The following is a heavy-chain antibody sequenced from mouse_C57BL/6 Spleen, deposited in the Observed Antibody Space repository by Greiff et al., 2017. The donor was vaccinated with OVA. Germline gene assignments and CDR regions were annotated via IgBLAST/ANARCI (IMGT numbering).Heavy chain of an antibody. CDR1: GFSLTSYG. Sequence: VKLMESGPGLVQPSQSLSITCTVSGFSLTSYGVHWVRQSPGKGLEWLGVIWSGGSTDYNAAFISRLSISKDNSKSQVFFKMNSLQADDTAIYYCARIYGSSYAMDYWGQGTSVTVSS. CDR3: ARIYGSSYAMDY. J-gene: IGHJ4*01. D-gene: IGHD1-1*01. CDR2: IWSGGST. V-gene: IGHV2-2*01.